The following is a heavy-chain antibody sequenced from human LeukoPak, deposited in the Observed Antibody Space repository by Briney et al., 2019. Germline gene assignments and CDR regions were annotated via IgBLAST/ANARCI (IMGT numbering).Heavy chain of an antibody. CDR1: GFSFGDYS. J-gene: IGHJ4*02. CDR3: TRAVNRIAAAGDY. CDR2: SRSKTYGGTT. Sequence: PPGRSLRLSCTASGFSFGDYSMTWLRPAPGEGLEWVAFSRSKTYGGTTDYAASVKGRFTISKDDSKSIAYLQMNSLETEDTAIYYCTRAVNRIAAAGDYWGQGTLVTVSS. V-gene: IGHV3-49*03. D-gene: IGHD6-13*01.